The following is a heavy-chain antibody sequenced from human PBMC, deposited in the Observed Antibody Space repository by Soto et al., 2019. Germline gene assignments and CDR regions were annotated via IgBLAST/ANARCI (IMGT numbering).Heavy chain of an antibody. D-gene: IGHD5-12*01. J-gene: IGHJ4*02. Sequence: ASVIVSCKSSGYTFTGHDIHWVRQAPEQGPECMGEIGPESGATRYAQKFQGRVTMTRDMSITTVYMELNNLSPDDAAVYYCGRGRSGQIVVFYWGQGTPVTV. CDR1: GYTFTGHD. CDR2: IGPESGAT. CDR3: GRGRSGQIVVFY. V-gene: IGHV1-2*02.